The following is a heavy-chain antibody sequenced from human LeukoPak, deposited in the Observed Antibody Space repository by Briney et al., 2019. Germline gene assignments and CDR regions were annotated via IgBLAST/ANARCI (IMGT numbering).Heavy chain of an antibody. D-gene: IGHD6-13*01. CDR3: ARGPYSSRDGYYFDY. CDR1: GFTFSTSA. Sequence: GGSLRLSCAASGFTFSTSAMNWVRQAPGKGLEWVSSISSSSSYIYYADSVKGRFTISRDNAKNSLYLQMNSLRAEDTAVYYCARGPYSSRDGYYFDYWGQGTLVTVSS. V-gene: IGHV3-21*01. CDR2: ISSSSSYI. J-gene: IGHJ4*02.